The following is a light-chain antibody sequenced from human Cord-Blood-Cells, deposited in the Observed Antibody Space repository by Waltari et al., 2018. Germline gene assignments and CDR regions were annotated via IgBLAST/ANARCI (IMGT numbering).Light chain of an antibody. CDR2: DAS. V-gene: IGKV3-11*01. CDR1: QSVSSY. J-gene: IGKJ4*01. Sequence: ELLLTQSTATLSLSPGERATPACRASQSVSSYLAWYQQKPGQAPRLLIYDASNRATGIPARFSGSGSGTDFTLTISSLEPEDFAVYYCQQRSNWPLTFGGGTKVEIK. CDR3: QQRSNWPLT.